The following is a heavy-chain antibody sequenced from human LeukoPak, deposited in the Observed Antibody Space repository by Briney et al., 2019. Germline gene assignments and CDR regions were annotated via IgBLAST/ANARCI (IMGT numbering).Heavy chain of an antibody. D-gene: IGHD3-10*01. Sequence: PSETLSLTCTISGGSISSYYWSWIRQPPGKGLEWIGYIYYSGSTNYNPSLKSRVTISVDTSKNQFSLKLSSVTAADTAVYYCARTHMVRGVTWFDPWGQGTLVTVSS. CDR3: ARTHMVRGVTWFDP. CDR2: IYYSGST. V-gene: IGHV4-59*01. J-gene: IGHJ5*02. CDR1: GGSISSYY.